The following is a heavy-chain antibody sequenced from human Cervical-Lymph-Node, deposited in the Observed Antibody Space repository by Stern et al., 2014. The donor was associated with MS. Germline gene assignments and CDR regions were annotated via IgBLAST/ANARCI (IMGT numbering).Heavy chain of an antibody. V-gene: IGHV1-69*01. CDR3: ARAAYSTSSYNY. CDR1: GGTFNTNV. CDR2: IIPIFGTA. J-gene: IGHJ4*02. D-gene: IGHD6-6*01. Sequence: DQLVESGAEVKKPGSSVKVSCKASGGTFNTNVISWVRQAPGQGLEWMGGIIPIFGTALYAQKFPGRGTITANESTRAVYMELSSLRSEDTAVYYCARAAYSTSSYNYWGQGTLVIVSS.